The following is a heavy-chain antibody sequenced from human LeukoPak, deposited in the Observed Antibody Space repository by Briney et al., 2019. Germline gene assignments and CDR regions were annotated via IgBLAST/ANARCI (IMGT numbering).Heavy chain of an antibody. J-gene: IGHJ4*02. CDR1: GGSISSGDYY. V-gene: IGHV4-31*03. CDR2: IYYSGST. D-gene: IGHD3-22*01. Sequence: SETMSLTCTVSGGSISSGDYYWSWVRQPPGEGLDWIGYIYYSGSTYYNPSLKSRVTISVDTSKNQFSLKLSSVTAADTAVYYCARTDSSGYYAGYWGQGTLVTVSS. CDR3: ARTDSSGYYAGY.